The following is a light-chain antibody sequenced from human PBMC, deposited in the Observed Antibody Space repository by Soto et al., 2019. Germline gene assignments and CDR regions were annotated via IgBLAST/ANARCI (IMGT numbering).Light chain of an antibody. Sequence: EIVMTQSPATLSVSPGERATLSCSASQSVSSNSACYQQTPDQAPRLLIYGASTRATSIPARFSGSGSGTEFILTISSLQSEDSATYYCQHYNTWPWTFGQGTKVDIK. V-gene: IGKV3-15*01. CDR2: GAS. J-gene: IGKJ1*01. CDR1: QSVSSN. CDR3: QHYNTWPWT.